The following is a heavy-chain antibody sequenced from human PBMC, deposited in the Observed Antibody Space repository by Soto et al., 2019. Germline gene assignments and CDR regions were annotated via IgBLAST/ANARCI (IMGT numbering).Heavy chain of an antibody. J-gene: IGHJ6*03. CDR1: GYTFTSYA. Sequence: QVQLVQSGAEVKKPGASVKVSCKAFGYTFTSYAMHWVRQAPGQRLEWMGWINAGNGNTKYSQKFQGRVTITRDTSASTAYMELSSLRSEDTAVYYCAYSGYDYVEYYYYYYMDVWGKGTTVTVSS. CDR3: AYSGYDYVEYYYYYYMDV. CDR2: INAGNGNT. V-gene: IGHV1-3*01. D-gene: IGHD5-12*01.